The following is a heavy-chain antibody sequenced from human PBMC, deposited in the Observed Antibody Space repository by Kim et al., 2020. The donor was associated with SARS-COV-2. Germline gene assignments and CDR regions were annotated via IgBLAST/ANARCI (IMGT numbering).Heavy chain of an antibody. D-gene: IGHD3-22*01. J-gene: IGHJ6*02. CDR2: ISWNGAKI. CDR1: GFTFDDYA. Sequence: GGSLRLSCAASGFTFDDYAMHWVRQGPGKGLEWVSGISWNGAKIGYADSVKGRFTISRDNAKNSLFLQMSSLRTEDTALYYCARDRGIDYYDDRGVYSYYAMVVWGQGTTVTVSS. V-gene: IGHV3-9*01. CDR3: ARDRGIDYYDDRGVYSYYAMVV.